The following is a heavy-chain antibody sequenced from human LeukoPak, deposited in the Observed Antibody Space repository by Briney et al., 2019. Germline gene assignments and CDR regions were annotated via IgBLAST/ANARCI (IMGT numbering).Heavy chain of an antibody. CDR2: INSDGSGT. CDR3: ARAHYDSSGYYYPNYLFDY. CDR1: GFTFSSYW. J-gene: IGHJ4*02. Sequence: PGGSLRLSCAASGFTFSSYWMHWVRRAPGKGLVWVSRINSDGSGTSYADSVKGRFTISRDNAKNTLYLQMNSLRAEDTAVYYCARAHYDSSGYYYPNYLFDYWGQGTLVTVSS. D-gene: IGHD3-22*01. V-gene: IGHV3-74*01.